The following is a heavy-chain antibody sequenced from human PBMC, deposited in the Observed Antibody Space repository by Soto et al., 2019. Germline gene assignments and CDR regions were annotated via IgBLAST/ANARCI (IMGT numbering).Heavy chain of an antibody. CDR3: AGIWSGHTRGDYYYYGMDV. CDR2: IDPSDSYT. Sequence: GESLKISGKGSGYSFTSYWISWVRQMPGKGMEWMGRIDPSDSYTNYSPSFQGHVTISADKSISTAYLQWSSLKASDTAMYYCAGIWSGHTRGDYYYYGMDVWGQGTTVTVSS. J-gene: IGHJ6*02. V-gene: IGHV5-10-1*01. CDR1: GYSFTSYW. D-gene: IGHD3-3*01.